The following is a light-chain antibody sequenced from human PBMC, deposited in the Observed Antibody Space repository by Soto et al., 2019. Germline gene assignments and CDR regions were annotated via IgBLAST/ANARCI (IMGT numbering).Light chain of an antibody. CDR1: QSVSSY. CDR3: QQYRNWPRT. CDR2: GAS. V-gene: IGKV3-15*01. Sequence: EIVLTQSPATLSLSPGEGATVSCRASQSVSSYLAWYQQKPGQAPRLLIYGASTRATDMPGRFSGRGSGTEFTLTISSLQSEDYAVYYCQQYRNWPRTFGQGTKVDIK. J-gene: IGKJ1*01.